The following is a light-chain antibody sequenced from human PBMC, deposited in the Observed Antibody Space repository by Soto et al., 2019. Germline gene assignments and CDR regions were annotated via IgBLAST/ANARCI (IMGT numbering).Light chain of an antibody. Sequence: EIVLTQSPGTLSLSPGERATLSCRASQSVSSSYLAWYQRKPGQAPRLLIYGASTRATGIPARFSGSGSGTDFTLTISRLEPEDFAVYYCQQYGSSPITFGQGTRLEI. CDR1: QSVSSSY. CDR2: GAS. J-gene: IGKJ5*01. CDR3: QQYGSSPIT. V-gene: IGKV3-20*01.